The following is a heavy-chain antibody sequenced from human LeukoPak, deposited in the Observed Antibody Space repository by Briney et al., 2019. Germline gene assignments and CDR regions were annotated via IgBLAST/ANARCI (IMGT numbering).Heavy chain of an antibody. Sequence: ASVKVSCKASGYTFTNYAMHWVRQAPGQRLEWRGWINTGGDTAYSQRVQGRVTIISDTSASTAYMDLSNLRSEDTAVYYCAREGFGSGTNLEVGYFDYWGQGSLVTVSS. CDR3: AREGFGSGTNLEVGYFDY. D-gene: IGHD3-10*01. V-gene: IGHV1-3*04. CDR1: GYTFTNYA. CDR2: INTGGDT. J-gene: IGHJ4*02.